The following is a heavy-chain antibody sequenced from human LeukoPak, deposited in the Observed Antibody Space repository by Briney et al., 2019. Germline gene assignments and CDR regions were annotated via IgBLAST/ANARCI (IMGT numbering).Heavy chain of an antibody. J-gene: IGHJ4*02. V-gene: IGHV4-4*02. CDR3: AREPGNYYDSSGYSTGYFDY. D-gene: IGHD3-22*01. CDR1: GGSISSSNW. CDR2: IYHSGST. Sequence: SETLSLTCAVSGGSISSSNWWSWVRQPPGKGLEWIGEIYHSGSTNYNPSLKSRVTISVDKSKNQFSLKLSSVTAADTAVYYCAREPGNYYDSSGYSTGYFDYWGQGTLVTVSS.